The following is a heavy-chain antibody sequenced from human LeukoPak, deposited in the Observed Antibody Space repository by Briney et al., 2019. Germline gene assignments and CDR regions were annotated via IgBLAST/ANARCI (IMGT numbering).Heavy chain of an antibody. CDR3: ARSIVPKSWFDP. D-gene: IGHD5-12*01. J-gene: IGHJ5*02. CDR2: IYYSGST. V-gene: IGHV4-59*01. Sequence: PSETLSLTCTVSGGSISSYYWSWIRQPPGKGLEWIGYIYYSGSTNYNPSLKSRVTISVDTSKNQFSLKLSSVTAADTAVYYCARSIVPKSWFDPWGQGTLVTVSS. CDR1: GGSISSYY.